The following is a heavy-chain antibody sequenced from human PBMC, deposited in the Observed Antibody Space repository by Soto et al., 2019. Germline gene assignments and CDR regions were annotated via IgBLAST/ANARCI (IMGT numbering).Heavy chain of an antibody. CDR1: GGSFSGYY. J-gene: IGHJ6*02. CDR3: TGEGWVPAANYYGMDV. D-gene: IGHD2-2*01. V-gene: IGHV4-34*01. CDR2: INHSGST. Sequence: SETLSLTCAVYGGSFSGYYWSWIRQPPGKGLEWIGEINHSGSTNYNPSLKSRVTISVDTSKNQFSLKLSSVTAADTAVYYCTGEGWVPAANYYGMDVWGQGTTVTVSS.